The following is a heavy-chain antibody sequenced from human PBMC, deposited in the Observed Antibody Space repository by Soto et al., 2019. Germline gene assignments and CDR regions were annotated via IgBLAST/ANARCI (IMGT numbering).Heavy chain of an antibody. V-gene: IGHV4-61*01. CDR1: GGSVSSGSYY. J-gene: IGHJ6*02. Sequence: NPSETLSLTCTVSGGSVSSGSYYWSWIRQPPGKGLEWIGYIYYSGSTNYNPSLKSRVTISVDTSKNQFSLKLSSVTAADTAVYYCAREIAGYCSGGSCPMYYYGMDVWGQGTTVTVSS. CDR3: AREIAGYCSGGSCPMYYYGMDV. D-gene: IGHD2-15*01. CDR2: IYYSGST.